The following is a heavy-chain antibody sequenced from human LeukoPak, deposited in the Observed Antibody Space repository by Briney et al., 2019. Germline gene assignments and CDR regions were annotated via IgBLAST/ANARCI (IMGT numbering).Heavy chain of an antibody. CDR2: IYQSGST. D-gene: IGHD3-3*01. V-gene: IGHV4-38-2*02. CDR1: GYSISSGYY. CDR3: ARRFIGRVFGVVRLHYFDY. Sequence: PSETLSLTCSVSGYSISSGYYWGWIRQPPGKGLEWIGSIYQSGSTSYNPSLKSRVTISVDTSKNQFSLKLSSVTAADTAVYYCARRFIGRVFGVVRLHYFDYWGQGTLVTVSS. J-gene: IGHJ4*02.